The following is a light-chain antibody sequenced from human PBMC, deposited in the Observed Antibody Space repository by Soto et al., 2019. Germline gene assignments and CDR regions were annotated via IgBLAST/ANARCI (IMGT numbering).Light chain of an antibody. J-gene: IGLJ1*01. V-gene: IGLV2-8*01. CDR2: EVS. Sequence: QSALTQPPSASGSPGQSVTISCTGTSSDVGGCNFVSWYQQHPGKAPKLMIYEVSKRPSGVPDRFSGSKSGNTASLTVSGLQAEDEADYYCSSYAGFNNLVFGTGTKVTVL. CDR3: SSYAGFNNLV. CDR1: SSDVGGCNF.